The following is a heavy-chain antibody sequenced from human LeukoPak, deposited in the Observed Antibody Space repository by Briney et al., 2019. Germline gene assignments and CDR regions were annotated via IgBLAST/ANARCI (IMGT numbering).Heavy chain of an antibody. CDR2: IISDGSST. J-gene: IGHJ5*02. D-gene: IGHD3-10*01. V-gene: IGHV3-74*01. CDR1: GFTFSSYW. CDR3: ARDTVLWFGESYDPYNWFDP. Sequence: PGGSLRLSCAASGFTFSSYWMHWVRQAPGKGLVWVSRIISDGSSTSYADSVKGRFTISRDNAKNTLYLQMNSLRAEDTAVYYCARDTVLWFGESYDPYNWFDPWGQGTLVTVSS.